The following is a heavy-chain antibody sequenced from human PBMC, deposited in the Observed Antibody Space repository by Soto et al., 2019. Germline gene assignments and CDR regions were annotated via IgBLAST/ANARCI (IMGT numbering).Heavy chain of an antibody. V-gene: IGHV4-4*02. CDR2: IYHSGST. Sequence: SSETLSLTCAVSGGSISSNNWWSWVRQPPGKGLEWIGEIYHSGSTNYNPSLKSRVTISVDKSKNQFSLKLSSVTAADTAVYYCARVKASGVNFDYWGQGTLVTVS. CDR1: GGSISSNNW. D-gene: IGHD3-10*01. J-gene: IGHJ4*02. CDR3: ARVKASGVNFDY.